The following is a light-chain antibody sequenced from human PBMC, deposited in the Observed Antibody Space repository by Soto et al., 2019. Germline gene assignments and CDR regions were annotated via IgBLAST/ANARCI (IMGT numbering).Light chain of an antibody. CDR3: QQLFDSPIT. V-gene: IGKV1-9*01. CDR2: AAS. Sequence: DIQLTQSPSFLSPSIGESVTITCRASQVISTSLAWYQVKPGKAPKLLIYAASPLESGVPSRFSATVSGTECSLTITSLQPEDFATYYCQQLFDSPITFGQGTRLEIK. J-gene: IGKJ5*01. CDR1: QVISTS.